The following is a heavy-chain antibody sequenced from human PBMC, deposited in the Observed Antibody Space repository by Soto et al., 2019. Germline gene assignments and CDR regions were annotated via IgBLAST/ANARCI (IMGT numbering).Heavy chain of an antibody. J-gene: IGHJ4*02. CDR3: ARKTDSGGNGGF. Sequence: EVRLVETGGGLIQPGGSLRLSCAVSGFTVGYNYMYWVRQPPGKGLEWVSLIYSNGDTRYADSVAGRFTVSRDSSKNTLYLQMNNLRDGDTAVYYCARKTDSGGNGGFWGQGALVTVSS. D-gene: IGHD2-15*01. CDR1: GFTVGYNY. CDR2: IYSNGDT. V-gene: IGHV3-53*02.